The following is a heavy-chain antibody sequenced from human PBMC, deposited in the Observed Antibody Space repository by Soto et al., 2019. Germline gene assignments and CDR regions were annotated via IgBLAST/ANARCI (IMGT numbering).Heavy chain of an antibody. J-gene: IGHJ4*02. D-gene: IGHD5-12*01. V-gene: IGHV4-39*01. CDR3: ARCRDGYNLFDY. CDR1: GGSISSSSYY. CDR2: IYYSGST. Sequence: QLQLQESGPGLVKPSETLSLTCTVSGGSISSSSYYWGWIRQPPGKGLEWIGSIYYSGSTYYNPSLKSRVTISVDTSKNQFSLKLSSVTAADTAVYYCARCRDGYNLFDYWGQGTLVTVSS.